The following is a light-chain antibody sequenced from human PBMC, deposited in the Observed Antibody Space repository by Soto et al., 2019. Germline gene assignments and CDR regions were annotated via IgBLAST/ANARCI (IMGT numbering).Light chain of an antibody. V-gene: IGKV1-5*01. J-gene: IGKJ1*01. CDR1: QGISSW. Sequence: DIQMTQSPSSVSASVGDRVTITCRASQGISSWLAWYQQEPGKAPKLLIYDASSLESGAPSRFSGSGSGTEFTLTISSLQPDGFATYYCQQYDSYPWTFGQGTKVDIK. CDR3: QQYDSYPWT. CDR2: DAS.